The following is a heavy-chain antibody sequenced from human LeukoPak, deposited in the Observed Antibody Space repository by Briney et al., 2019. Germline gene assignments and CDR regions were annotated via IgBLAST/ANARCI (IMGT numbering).Heavy chain of an antibody. CDR1: GFPFSNYA. D-gene: IGHD3-22*01. V-gene: IGHV3-23*01. J-gene: IGHJ4*02. CDR2: ISGSGGNT. CDR3: AARGYGDSSGHPVDY. Sequence: PGGSLRLSCAASGFPFSNYAMSWVRQAPGKGLEWVSAISGSGGNTYYADSVKGRFTISRDNSKNTLYLQMNSLRVEDTAVYWCAARGYGDSSGHPVDYWAQGTLVTVSS.